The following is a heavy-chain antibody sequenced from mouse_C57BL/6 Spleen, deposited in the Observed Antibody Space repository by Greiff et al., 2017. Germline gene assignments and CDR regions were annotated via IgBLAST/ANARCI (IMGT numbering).Heavy chain of an antibody. CDR3: ARRGWYYFDY. J-gene: IGHJ2*01. CDR1: GYTFTSYW. CDR2: IAPSDSYT. D-gene: IGHD1-1*02. Sequence: VQLQQPGAELVRPGTSVKLSCKASGYTFTSYWMHWVKQRPGQGLEWIGVIAPSDSYTNSNQKFKGKATLTVDPSSSTAYMQLSSLTSEDSAVYYCARRGWYYFDYWGQGTTLTVSS. V-gene: IGHV1-59*01.